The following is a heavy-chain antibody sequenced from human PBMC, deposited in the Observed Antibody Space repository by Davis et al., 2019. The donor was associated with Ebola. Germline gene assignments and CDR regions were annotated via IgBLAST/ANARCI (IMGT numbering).Heavy chain of an antibody. CDR1: GGSISSYY. J-gene: IGHJ6*02. V-gene: IGHV4-59*08. CDR2: IYYSGNT. Sequence: SETLSLTCAVSGGSISSYYWSWIRQPPGKGLEWIGYIYYSGNTNYNPSLKSRVTISVDTSKNQFSLKLSSVTAADTALYYCARRGRARGMDVWGQGTTVTVSS. CDR3: ARRGRARGMDV.